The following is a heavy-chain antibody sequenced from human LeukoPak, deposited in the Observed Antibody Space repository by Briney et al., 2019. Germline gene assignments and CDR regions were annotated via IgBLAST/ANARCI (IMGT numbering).Heavy chain of an antibody. Sequence: PSETLSLTCTVSGGPISSSSYYWGWIRQPPGKGLEWIGSIYYSGSTYYNPSLKSRVTISVDTSKNQFSLKLSSVTAADTAVYYCARQGGYFDWLFSPNSPYYFDYWGQGTLVTVSS. CDR3: ARQGGYFDWLFSPNSPYYFDY. CDR1: GGPISSSSYY. V-gene: IGHV4-39*01. J-gene: IGHJ4*02. CDR2: IYYSGST. D-gene: IGHD3-9*01.